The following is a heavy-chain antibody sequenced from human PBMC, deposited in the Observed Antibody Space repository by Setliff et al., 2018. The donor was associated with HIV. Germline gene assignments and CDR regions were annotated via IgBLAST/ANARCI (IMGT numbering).Heavy chain of an antibody. CDR1: GGTFGSYA. J-gene: IGHJ6*03. D-gene: IGHD6-19*01. V-gene: IGHV1-69*13. CDR3: ARSPGYSSGWTPGYYYYMDV. CDR2: IIPIFGTA. Sequence: SVKVSCKASGGTFGSYAIGWVRQAPGQGLEWMGGIIPIFGTANYAQKFQGRVTITADESTSTAYMELSSLRSEDTAVYYCARSPGYSSGWTPGYYYYMDVWGKGTTVTVSS.